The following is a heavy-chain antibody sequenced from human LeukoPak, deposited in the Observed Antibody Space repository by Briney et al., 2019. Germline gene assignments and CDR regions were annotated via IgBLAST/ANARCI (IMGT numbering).Heavy chain of an antibody. CDR2: IIPIFGTA. CDR1: GGTFSSYA. Sequence: ASVKVSCKASGGTFSSYAISWVRQAPGQGLEWMGGIIPIFGTANYAQKFQGRVTITADESTSTAYMELSSLRSDDTAVYYCARGYSYGENQFDYWGQGTLVTVSS. J-gene: IGHJ4*02. CDR3: ARGYSYGENQFDY. V-gene: IGHV1-69*13. D-gene: IGHD5-18*01.